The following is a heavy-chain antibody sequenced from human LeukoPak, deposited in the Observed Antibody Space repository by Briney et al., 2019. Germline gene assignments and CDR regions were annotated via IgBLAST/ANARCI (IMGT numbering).Heavy chain of an antibody. V-gene: IGHV4-39*01. CDR2: IYYSGST. Sequence: SETLSLTCTVSGGSISSSSYYWGWIRQPPGKGLEWIGSIYYSGSTYHNPSLKSRVTISVDTSKNQFSLKLSSVTAADTAVYYCARQSGSLVVVAATDYWGQGTLVTVSS. CDR1: GGSISSSSYY. J-gene: IGHJ4*02. CDR3: ARQSGSLVVVAATDY. D-gene: IGHD2-15*01.